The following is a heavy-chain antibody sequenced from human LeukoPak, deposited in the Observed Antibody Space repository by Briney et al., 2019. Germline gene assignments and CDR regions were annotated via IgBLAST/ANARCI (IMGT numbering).Heavy chain of an antibody. J-gene: IGHJ4*02. V-gene: IGHV3-74*01. Sequence: PGGSLRLSCAASGFTFSRNWMYWVRQAPGKGLVWVSRINIDGSSTSYADSVKGRFTISRDISKNTLYLQMNSLRTEDMAVYYCAKDSNWSFDYWGQGILVTVSS. D-gene: IGHD6-13*01. CDR3: AKDSNWSFDY. CDR2: INIDGSST. CDR1: GFTFSRNW.